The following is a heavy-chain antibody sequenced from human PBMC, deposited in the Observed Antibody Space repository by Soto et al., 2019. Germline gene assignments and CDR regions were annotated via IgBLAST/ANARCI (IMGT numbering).Heavy chain of an antibody. CDR1: GFMFSNHG. CDR2: IWSDGNNR. D-gene: IGHD1-1*01. J-gene: IGHJ4*02. Sequence: QVQLVESGGGVVQPGRSLRLSWAAPGFMFSNHGMHWVRQAPGKGLEWVAVIWSDGNNRYYADSVKGRFTISRDNSKNTVYLQMNSLRAEDTAVYYCVRGDNWNDEASDYWGQGTLVTVSS. CDR3: VRGDNWNDEASDY. V-gene: IGHV3-33*01.